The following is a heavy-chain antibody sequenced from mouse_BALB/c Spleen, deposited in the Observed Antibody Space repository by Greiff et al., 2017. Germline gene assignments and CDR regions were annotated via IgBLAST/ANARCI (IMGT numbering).Heavy chain of an antibody. CDR2: INSNGGST. CDR1: GFTFSSYY. V-gene: IGHV5-6-2*01. CDR3: ARRGITAPYWYFDV. J-gene: IGHJ1*01. Sequence: EVKLMESGGGLVKLGGSLKLSCAASGFTFSSYYMSWVRQTPEKRLELVAAINSNGGSTYYPDTVKGRFTISRDNAKNTLYLQMSSLKSEDTALYYCARRGITAPYWYFDVWGAGTTVTVSS. D-gene: IGHD2-4*01.